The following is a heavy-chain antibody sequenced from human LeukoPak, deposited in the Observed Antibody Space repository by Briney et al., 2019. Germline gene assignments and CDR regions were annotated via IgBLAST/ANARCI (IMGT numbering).Heavy chain of an antibody. Sequence: TGRSLRLSCAASGFTFSNYGMHWVRQAPGKGLEWVALIWFDGSNKYYADSVKGRFSISRDNSKNTLYLQMNSLRAEDTAVYYCAKGRGRGYSGYEPPFDYWGQGTLVTVSS. V-gene: IGHV3-33*06. CDR1: GFTFSNYG. D-gene: IGHD5-12*01. CDR3: AKGRGRGYSGYEPPFDY. J-gene: IGHJ4*02. CDR2: IWFDGSNK.